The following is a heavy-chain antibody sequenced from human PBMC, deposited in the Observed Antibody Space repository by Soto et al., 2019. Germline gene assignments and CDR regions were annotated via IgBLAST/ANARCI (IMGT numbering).Heavy chain of an antibody. D-gene: IGHD2-2*01. J-gene: IGHJ3*02. V-gene: IGHV5-10-1*01. CDR3: ASSPRGYCSSTSCRELGNYYNILLDYGGNSEASDI. CDR2: IDPIDSYT. CDR1: GYSFTSYW. Sequence: PGESLKISCKGSGYSFTSYWISWVRQMPGKGLEWMGRIDPIDSYTNYSPSFQGHVTISADKSISTAYLQWSSLKASDTAMYYCASSPRGYCSSTSCRELGNYYNILLDYGGNSEASDIWGQGTMVTVSS.